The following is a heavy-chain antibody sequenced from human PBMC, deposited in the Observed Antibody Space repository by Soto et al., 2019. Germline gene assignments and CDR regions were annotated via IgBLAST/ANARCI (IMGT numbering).Heavy chain of an antibody. CDR2: ISHDGNEK. CDR1: RFTLSNCG. D-gene: IGHD6-19*01. J-gene: IGHJ5*02. CDR3: AKHLYTSGWYNYFDP. V-gene: IGHV3-30*18. Sequence: QVQLVESGGGVVQPGGSLILSCAASRFTLSNCGMHWVRQAPGRGLEWVAMISHDGNEKHYIDSVKGRFTISRDDSKNTLYLQMNSLRPEDTAVYYCAKHLYTSGWYNYFDPWGQGTLVTVSS.